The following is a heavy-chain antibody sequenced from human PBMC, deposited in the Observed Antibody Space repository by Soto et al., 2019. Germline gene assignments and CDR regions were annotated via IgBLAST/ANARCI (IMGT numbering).Heavy chain of an antibody. CDR2: IYYSGST. D-gene: IGHD6-13*01. V-gene: IGHV4-59*01. J-gene: IGHJ6*02. CDR3: ARGWDSSSWYGEDYYYYGMDV. Sequence: SETLSLTCTVSGGSISSYYWSWIRQPPGKGLEWIGYIYYSGSTNYNPSLKSRVTISVDTSKNQFSLKLSSVTAADTAVYYCARGWDSSSWYGEDYYYYGMDVWGQGTTVTVSS. CDR1: GGSISSYY.